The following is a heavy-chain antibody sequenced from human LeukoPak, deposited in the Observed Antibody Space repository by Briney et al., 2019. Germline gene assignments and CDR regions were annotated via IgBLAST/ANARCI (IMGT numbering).Heavy chain of an antibody. D-gene: IGHD2-2*02. J-gene: IGHJ3*02. CDR3: ARFGYCSSTNCYTGDAFDI. Sequence: ASVKVSCKSSGYTFTGYYMHWVRQAPGQGLEWMGWINPDSGGTNYAQKFQGRVTMTRDTSISTAYLELSRLRSDDTAIYYCARFGYCSSTNCYTGDAFDIWGQGTMVTVSS. CDR2: INPDSGGT. CDR1: GYTFTGYY. V-gene: IGHV1-2*02.